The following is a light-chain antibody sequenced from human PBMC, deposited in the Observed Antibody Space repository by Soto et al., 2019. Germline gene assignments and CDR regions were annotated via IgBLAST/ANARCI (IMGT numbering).Light chain of an antibody. V-gene: IGKV1-17*03. CDR1: QGINNF. Sequence: DIQMTQSPSAMSASVGDRVIISCRASQGINNFLAWFQQKPGKVPQRLIYFTSSLQSGVPSRFSGSGSGTEFTLTISSLQPEDFATYYCLQHKSYPFTFGQGTRLEIK. J-gene: IGKJ5*01. CDR3: LQHKSYPFT. CDR2: FTS.